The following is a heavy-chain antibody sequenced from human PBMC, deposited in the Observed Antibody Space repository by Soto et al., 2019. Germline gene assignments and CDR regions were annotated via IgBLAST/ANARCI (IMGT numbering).Heavy chain of an antibody. Sequence: QVQLQESGPGQVKPSQTLSLTCSVSGVSIKSGDNYWSWIRQPPGKGLEWIGNSYYVGSTSYNPSLTSRVSMSVHASNNQFPLKLTSVTAADTAVYYCARNTSRLGWFDYWGQGTLVTVSS. CDR3: ARNTSRLGWFDY. J-gene: IGHJ5*01. CDR2: SYYVGST. V-gene: IGHV4-30-4*08. CDR1: GVSIKSGDNY. D-gene: IGHD7-27*01.